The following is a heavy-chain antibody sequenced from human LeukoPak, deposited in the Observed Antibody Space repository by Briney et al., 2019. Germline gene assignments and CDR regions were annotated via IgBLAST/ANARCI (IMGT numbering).Heavy chain of an antibody. D-gene: IGHD2-2*03. CDR2: IIPIFGTA. V-gene: IGHV1-69*05. J-gene: IGHJ3*02. Sequence: GASVKVSCKASGGTFSSYAISWVRQAPGQGLEWMGGIIPIFGTANYAQQFQGRVTITTDESTSTAYMELSSLRSEDTAAYYCARLLDRRMGIDDAFDIWGQGTMVTVSS. CDR1: GGTFSSYA. CDR3: ARLLDRRMGIDDAFDI.